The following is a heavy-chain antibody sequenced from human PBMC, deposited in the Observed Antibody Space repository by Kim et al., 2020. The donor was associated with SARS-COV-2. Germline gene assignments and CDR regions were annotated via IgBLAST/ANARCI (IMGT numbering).Heavy chain of an antibody. CDR3: ARGPMDGGNLGVVFDY. CDR1: GFTVSSNY. J-gene: IGHJ4*02. CDR2: IYSGGST. Sequence: GGSLRLSCAASGFTVSSNYMSWVRQAPGKGLEWVSVIYSGGSTYYADSVKGRFTISRDNSKNTLYLQMNSLRAEDTAVYYCARGPMDGGNLGVVFDYWGQGTLVTVSS. D-gene: IGHD2-15*01. V-gene: IGHV3-53*01.